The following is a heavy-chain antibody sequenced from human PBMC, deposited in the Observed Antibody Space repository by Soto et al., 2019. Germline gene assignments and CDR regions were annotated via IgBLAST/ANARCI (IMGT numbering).Heavy chain of an antibody. V-gene: IGHV3-15*01. Sequence: PGGSLRLSCAASGFTFSNAWMSWVRQAPGKGLEWVGRIKSKTDGGTTDYAAPVKGRFTISRDDSKNTLYLQMNSLKTEDTAVYYCTTEKVNWNDFFFDYWGQGTLVTVSS. CDR3: TTEKVNWNDFFFDY. J-gene: IGHJ4*02. CDR1: GFTFSNAW. D-gene: IGHD1-1*01. CDR2: IKSKTDGGTT.